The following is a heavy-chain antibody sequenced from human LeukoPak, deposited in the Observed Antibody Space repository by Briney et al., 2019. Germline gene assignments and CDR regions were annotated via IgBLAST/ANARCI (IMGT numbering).Heavy chain of an antibody. Sequence: GGSLRLSCEASGFTFSNYGMNWVRQAPGKGLEWVSYIRPNDGTTHYADSVKGRFTISRDNAKNSLSLQMTSLRADDTAVYYCVRGQTSLDNWFDPWGQGTLVIVSS. CDR3: VRGQTSLDNWFDP. CDR1: GFTFSNYG. J-gene: IGHJ5*02. V-gene: IGHV3-48*01. CDR2: IRPNDGTT.